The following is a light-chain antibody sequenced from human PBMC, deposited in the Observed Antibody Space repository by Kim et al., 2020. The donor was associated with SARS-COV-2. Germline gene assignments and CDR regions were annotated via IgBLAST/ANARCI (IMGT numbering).Light chain of an antibody. Sequence: VSPGQTASITCSGHKLGDKYACWYRQKPGQSPVLVISQDSKRPSGIPERFSGSNSGNTATLTISGTQAMDEADYYCQAWDSGTWVFGGGTQLTVL. CDR3: QAWDSGTWV. CDR1: KLGDKY. CDR2: QDS. V-gene: IGLV3-1*01. J-gene: IGLJ3*02.